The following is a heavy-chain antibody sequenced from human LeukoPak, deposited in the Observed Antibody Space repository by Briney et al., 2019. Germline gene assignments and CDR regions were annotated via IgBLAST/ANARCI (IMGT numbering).Heavy chain of an antibody. CDR3: ASDLSGGGLDY. J-gene: IGHJ4*02. Sequence: GGSLILSCAASGFPFSCYVMHWVRQAPGKGLEYISSINNEEGRTHYANSVKARFTISRDNSKNTLYLHMGSLRPEDMAVYYCASDLSGGGLDYWGQGTLVTASS. V-gene: IGHV3-64*01. CDR1: GFPFSCYV. CDR2: INNEEGRT. D-gene: IGHD3-10*01.